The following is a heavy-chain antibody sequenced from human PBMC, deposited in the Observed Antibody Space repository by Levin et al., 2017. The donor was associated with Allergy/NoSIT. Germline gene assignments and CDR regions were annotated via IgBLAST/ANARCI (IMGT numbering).Heavy chain of an antibody. D-gene: IGHD5-18*01. CDR2: INHSGST. Sequence: SQTFSLTCAVYGGSFSGYYWSWIRPPPGKGLEWIGEINHSGSTNYNPSLKSRVTISVDTSKNQFSLKLSSVTAADTAVYYCARGGRGYSYGYRRAFDIWGQGTMVTVSS. CDR3: ARGGRGYSYGYRRAFDI. J-gene: IGHJ3*02. V-gene: IGHV4-34*01. CDR1: GGSFSGYY.